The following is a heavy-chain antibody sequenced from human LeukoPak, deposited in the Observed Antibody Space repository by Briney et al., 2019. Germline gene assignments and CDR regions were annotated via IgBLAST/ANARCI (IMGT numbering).Heavy chain of an antibody. CDR3: ARGDGDY. J-gene: IGHJ4*02. Sequence: ASVKVSRRASGYTFTGYGISWMRQAPGQGLEWMGWISPWNGHTDYAQKTQGRVTLTTETSTSTAYMELRSLRSDDTAIYYCARGDGDYWGQGTVVTVSS. D-gene: IGHD3-16*01. CDR2: ISPWNGHT. CDR1: GYTFTGYG. V-gene: IGHV1-18*01.